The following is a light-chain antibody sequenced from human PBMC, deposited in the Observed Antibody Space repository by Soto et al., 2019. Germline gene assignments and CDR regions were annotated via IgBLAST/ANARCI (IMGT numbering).Light chain of an antibody. Sequence: EIVLTQSPGTLSLSPGERATLSCRASQSVSSSFLAWYQQKPGQAPRLLIYGASSRATGIPDRFSGSGSGPDFTLTISRLEPEDVAVYYCQQYGSSPLTFGGGTKGEIK. CDR2: GAS. CDR3: QQYGSSPLT. CDR1: QSVSSSF. V-gene: IGKV3-20*01. J-gene: IGKJ4*01.